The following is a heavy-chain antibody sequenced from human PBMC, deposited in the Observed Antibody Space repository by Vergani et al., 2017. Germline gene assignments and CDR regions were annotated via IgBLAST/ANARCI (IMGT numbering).Heavy chain of an antibody. D-gene: IGHD3-22*01. CDR2: IYYSGST. CDR1: GGSISSSSYY. J-gene: IGHJ4*02. CDR3: ARPYYYDSSGYYAFDY. Sequence: QLQLQESGPGLVKPSETLSLTCTVSGGSISSSSYYWGWIRQPPGKGLEWIGSIYYSGSTYYNQSLKSRVTISVDTSKNQFSLKLSSVTAADTAVYDCARPYYYDSSGYYAFDYWGQGTLVTVSS. V-gene: IGHV4-39*01.